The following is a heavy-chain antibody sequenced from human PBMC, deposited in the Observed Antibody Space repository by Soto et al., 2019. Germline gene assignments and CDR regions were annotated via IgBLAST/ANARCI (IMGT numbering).Heavy chain of an antibody. J-gene: IGHJ4*02. Sequence: QVQLVESGGGVVQPGRSLRLSCAASGFTFSSYAMHWVRQAPGKGLGWVAVISYDGSNKYYADSVKGRFTISRDNSKNTLYLQMNSLRAEDTAVYYCAGVAWYFDYWGQGTLVTVSS. CDR2: ISYDGSNK. V-gene: IGHV3-30-3*01. CDR3: AGVAWYFDY. CDR1: GFTFSSYA.